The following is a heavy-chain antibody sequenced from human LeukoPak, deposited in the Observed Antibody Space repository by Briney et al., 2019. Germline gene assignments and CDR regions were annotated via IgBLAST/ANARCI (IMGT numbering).Heavy chain of an antibody. Sequence: GGSLRLSCAASGFSLSSYAMSWVRQAPGKGLEWVSAISGSGGTTNYADSVKGRFTISRDNSKNTLSLQMDSLRAEDTAVYYCAKVGSSMSFYYYYGMDVWGQGTTVTVSS. D-gene: IGHD6-13*01. CDR3: AKVGSSMSFYYYYGMDV. V-gene: IGHV3-23*01. CDR1: GFSLSSYA. J-gene: IGHJ6*02. CDR2: ISGSGGTT.